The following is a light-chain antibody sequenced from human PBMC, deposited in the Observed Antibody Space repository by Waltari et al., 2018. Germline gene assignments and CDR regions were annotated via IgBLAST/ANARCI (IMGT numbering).Light chain of an antibody. CDR2: HTS. J-gene: IGKJ1*01. Sequence: IVLTQSPGTLSLSPGERATLSCRASQSVSIYLAWYQQKPGQAPRLLIYHTSTRATGIPDRFSGSGSGTDFILTISGLEPEDFAVYYCQHYKNLPVSFGQGTRVEIK. CDR1: QSVSIY. CDR3: QHYKNLPVS. V-gene: IGKV3-20*01.